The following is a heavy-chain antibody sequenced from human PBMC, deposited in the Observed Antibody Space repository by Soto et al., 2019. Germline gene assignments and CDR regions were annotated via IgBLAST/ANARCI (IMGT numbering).Heavy chain of an antibody. Sequence: ASVKVSCKASGYTFTSYYMHWVRQAPGQGLEWMAWISAYNGNTNYAQKLQGRVTMTTDTSTSTAYMELRSLRSDDTAVYYCARDREGIAARQHYYYGMDVWGQGTTVTVSS. J-gene: IGHJ6*02. CDR3: ARDREGIAARQHYYYGMDV. D-gene: IGHD6-6*01. V-gene: IGHV1-18*04. CDR1: GYTFTSYY. CDR2: ISAYNGNT.